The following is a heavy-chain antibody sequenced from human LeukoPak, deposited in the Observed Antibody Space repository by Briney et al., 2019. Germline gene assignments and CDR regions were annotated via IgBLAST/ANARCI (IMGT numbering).Heavy chain of an antibody. J-gene: IGHJ4*02. CDR2: ISGDNPGT. D-gene: IGHD2-15*01. CDR1: GFTFSTYA. Sequence: GGSLRLSCAASGFTFSTYAMSSVRQTPGKGLEWVAAISGDNPGTYHANSVKGRFTISRDNSKNTLHLQMSGLRAEDTARYYCAKAPVGHCSGAFCYHFDSWGQGTLVTVSS. V-gene: IGHV3-23*01. CDR3: AKAPVGHCSGAFCYHFDS.